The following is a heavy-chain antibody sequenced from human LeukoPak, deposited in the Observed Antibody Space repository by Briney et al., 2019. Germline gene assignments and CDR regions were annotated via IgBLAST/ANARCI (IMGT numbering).Heavy chain of an antibody. Sequence: PSETLSLTCAVYGGSFTGYYWTWIRQPPGKGLKWIGEINHSGSTHYNPSLKSRVTISVDTSKNQFSLKVSSVTAADTAVYYCARVGCCSSSCNVSYYYHYYDMDVWGKGTTVTVSS. CDR3: ARVGCCSSSCNVSYYYHYYDMDV. D-gene: IGHD2-2*01. V-gene: IGHV4-34*01. CDR2: INHSGST. J-gene: IGHJ6*03. CDR1: GGSFTGYY.